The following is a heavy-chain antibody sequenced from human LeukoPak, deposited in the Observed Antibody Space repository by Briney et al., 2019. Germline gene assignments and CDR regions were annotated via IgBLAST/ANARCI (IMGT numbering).Heavy chain of an antibody. J-gene: IGHJ6*02. CDR1: GFTFSNYV. V-gene: IGHV3-30*18. Sequence: GGSLRLSCAASGFTFSNYVASWVRQAPGKGLEWVAVISYDGSNKYYADSVKGRFTISRDNSKNTLYLQMNSLRAEDTAVYYCAKRVVMGRFGEGYGMDVWGQGTTVTVSS. D-gene: IGHD3-10*01. CDR3: AKRVVMGRFGEGYGMDV. CDR2: ISYDGSNK.